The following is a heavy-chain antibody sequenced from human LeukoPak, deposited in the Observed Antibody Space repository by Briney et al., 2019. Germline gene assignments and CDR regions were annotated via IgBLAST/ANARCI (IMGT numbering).Heavy chain of an antibody. J-gene: IGHJ2*01. CDR3: ASYRSSWDHGGYFDL. D-gene: IGHD6-13*01. Sequence: PSETLSLTCTVSGDSISSYYWTWIRQPPGKGLEWIGYIYYSGSTNYNPSLKSRVTISVDTSKNQFSLKLSSVTAADTAVYYCASYRSSWDHGGYFDLWGRGTLVTVSS. V-gene: IGHV4-59*01. CDR1: GDSISSYY. CDR2: IYYSGST.